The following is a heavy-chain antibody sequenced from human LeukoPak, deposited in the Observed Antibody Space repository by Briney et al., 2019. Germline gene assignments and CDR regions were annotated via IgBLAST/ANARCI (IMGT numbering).Heavy chain of an antibody. CDR1: GFTFSSYA. Sequence: PGGSLRLSCAAPGFTFSSYAMSWVRQAPGKGLEWVSAISGSGGSTYYADSVKGRFTISRDNSKNTLYLQMNSLRAEDTAVYYCATQAEWLPTSLDYWGQGTLVTVSS. D-gene: IGHD5-12*01. CDR3: ATQAEWLPTSLDY. V-gene: IGHV3-23*01. CDR2: ISGSGGST. J-gene: IGHJ4*02.